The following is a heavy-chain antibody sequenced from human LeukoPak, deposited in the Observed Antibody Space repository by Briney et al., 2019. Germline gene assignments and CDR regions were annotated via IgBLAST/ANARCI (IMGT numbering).Heavy chain of an antibody. J-gene: IGHJ4*02. CDR1: GFTFSSYG. D-gene: IGHD3-9*01. CDR3: AKALRYFDWLPLDY. V-gene: IGHV3-30*18. CDR2: ISYDGSNK. Sequence: GGSLRLSCAASGFTFSSYGMHWVRQAPGKGLEWVAVISYDGSNKYYADSVKGRFTISRDNSKNTLYLQMNSLRAEDTAVYYCAKALRYFDWLPLDYWGQGTLVTVSS.